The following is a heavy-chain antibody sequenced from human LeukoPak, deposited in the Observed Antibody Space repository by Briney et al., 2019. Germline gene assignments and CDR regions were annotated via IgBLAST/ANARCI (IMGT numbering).Heavy chain of an antibody. CDR1: GFTFSNAW. CDR3: ASRRRAYCGGDCYPDY. Sequence: GGSLRLSCAASGFTFSNAWMSWVRQAPGKGLEWVSYISSSSSTIYYADSVKGRFTISRDNAKNSLYLQMNSLRAEDTAVYYCASRRRAYCGGDCYPDYWGQGTLVTVSS. CDR2: ISSSSSTI. V-gene: IGHV3-48*04. J-gene: IGHJ4*02. D-gene: IGHD2-21*02.